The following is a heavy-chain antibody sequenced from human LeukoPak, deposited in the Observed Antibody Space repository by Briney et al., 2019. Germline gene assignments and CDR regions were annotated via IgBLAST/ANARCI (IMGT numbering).Heavy chain of an antibody. D-gene: IGHD1-14*01. CDR3: ARVRPEDAIDT. CDR1: GFSFSDHY. J-gene: IGHJ3*02. V-gene: IGHV3-72*01. CDR2: TRNKANSFAT. Sequence: GGSLRLSCAVSGFSFSDHYVDWVRQTAGKGLEWVGRTRNKANSFATEYAASVKGRFIISRDESNNSVYLQMKSLKTEDTAVYFCARVRPEDAIDTWGQGTMVTVSS.